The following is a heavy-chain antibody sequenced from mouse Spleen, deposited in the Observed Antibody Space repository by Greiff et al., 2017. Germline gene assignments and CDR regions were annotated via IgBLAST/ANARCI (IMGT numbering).Heavy chain of an antibody. CDR1: GYSFTGYY. CDR3: ARHRTGTGGPWFAY. J-gene: IGHJ3*01. V-gene: IGHV1-42*01. CDR2: INPSTGGT. D-gene: IGHD4-1*01. Sequence: EVQLQQSGPELVKPGASVKISCKASGYSFTGYYMNWVKQSPEKSLEWIGEINPSTGGTTYNQKFKAKATLTVDKSSSTAYMQLKSLTSEDSAVYYCARHRTGTGGPWFAYWGQGTLVTVSA.